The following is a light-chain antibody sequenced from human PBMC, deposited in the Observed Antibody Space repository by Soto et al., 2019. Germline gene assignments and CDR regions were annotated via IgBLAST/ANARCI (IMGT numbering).Light chain of an antibody. Sequence: DIVLTQSPATLSLSPGGRATLSCRASQSVGGYLAWYQQKPGQAPRLLIYDASNRATGIPARFSGSGSGTDFNLTISSLGPENFSGFYRQQRDHWPLTFGGGNKVEIK. CDR3: QQRDHWPLT. CDR2: DAS. CDR1: QSVGGY. J-gene: IGKJ4*01. V-gene: IGKV3-11*01.